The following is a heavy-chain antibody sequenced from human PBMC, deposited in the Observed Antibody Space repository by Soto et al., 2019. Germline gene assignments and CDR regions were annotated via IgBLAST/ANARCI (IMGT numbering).Heavy chain of an antibody. D-gene: IGHD3-22*01. V-gene: IGHV4-61*01. CDR2: IYYSGGT. CDR1: GGSVSSGTFY. Sequence: QVQLQESGPGLVKPSETLSLTCTVSGGSVSSGTFYWSWIRQPPGKGLEWIDYIYYSGGTNYNPSLKSRVTISVDTSNNQCSLKLSSVTAADTAVYYCARGPRWLPYFDYWGQGTLVTVSS. J-gene: IGHJ4*02. CDR3: ARGPRWLPYFDY.